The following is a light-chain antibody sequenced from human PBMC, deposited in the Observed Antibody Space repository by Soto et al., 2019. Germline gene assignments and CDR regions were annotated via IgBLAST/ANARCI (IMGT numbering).Light chain of an antibody. J-gene: IGLJ2*01. Sequence: SSELTQPPSVSVAPGKTARITCGGNNIGSKSVHWYQQKPGQAPVLVIYYNNDRPSGIPERFSGSNSGNTATLTLRRVEAGDEAYYYGLVWDSSSVHLVLGGGTKLTVL. CDR1: NIGSKS. CDR2: YNN. V-gene: IGLV3-21*04. CDR3: LVWDSSSVHLV.